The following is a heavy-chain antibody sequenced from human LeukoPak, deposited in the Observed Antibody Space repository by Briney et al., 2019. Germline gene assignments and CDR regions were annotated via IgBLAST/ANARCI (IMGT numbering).Heavy chain of an antibody. Sequence: GGSLRLSCAASAFTFSDYTMNWVRQAPGKGLEWVSSISRSSSNIYYADFVRGRFTVFRDNAKNSLFLQMNSLRVEDTAIYYCASKGAAGTGAFDIWGQGTMLTVSS. D-gene: IGHD6-13*01. CDR2: ISRSSSNI. J-gene: IGHJ3*02. CDR1: AFTFSDYT. CDR3: ASKGAAGTGAFDI. V-gene: IGHV3-21*01.